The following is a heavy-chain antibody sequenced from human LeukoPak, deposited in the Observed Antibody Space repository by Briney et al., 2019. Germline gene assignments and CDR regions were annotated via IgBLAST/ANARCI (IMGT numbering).Heavy chain of an antibody. V-gene: IGHV3-11*01. CDR2: ISSSGSTT. CDR3: ARATVTHNWFDP. Sequence: GGSLRLSCAASGFTFSDYYMSWIRQAPGKGLEWVSYISSSGSTTYYADSVKGRFTISRDNAKNSLYLQMNSLRAEDTAVYYCARATVTHNWFDPWGQGTLVTVSS. CDR1: GFTFSDYY. D-gene: IGHD4-11*01. J-gene: IGHJ5*02.